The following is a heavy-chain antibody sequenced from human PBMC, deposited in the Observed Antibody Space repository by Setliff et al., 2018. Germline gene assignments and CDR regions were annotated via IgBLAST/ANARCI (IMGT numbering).Heavy chain of an antibody. CDR3: ARYITGTTPADY. J-gene: IGHJ4*02. D-gene: IGHD1-7*01. CDR1: GYRFNQYG. CDR2: ISAYSGNT. V-gene: IGHV1-18*01. Sequence: GASVKVSCKASGYRFNQYGITWVRQAPGQGLEWMGWISAYSGNTNYGQRVQGRVTLTTDTSTSTAYMELRSLRSDDTAVYYCARYITGTTPADYWGQGTLVTVSS.